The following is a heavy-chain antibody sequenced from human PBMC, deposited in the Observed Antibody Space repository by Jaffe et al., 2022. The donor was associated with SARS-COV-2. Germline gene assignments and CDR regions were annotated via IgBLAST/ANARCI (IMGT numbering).Heavy chain of an antibody. V-gene: IGHV4-34*01. Sequence: QVQLQQWGAGLLKPSETLSLTCAVYGGSFSGYYWSWIRQPPGKGLEWIGEINHSGSTNYNPSLKSRVTISVDTSKNQFSLKLSSVTAADTAVYYCARGPGYYDSSGYYRYYYYYMDVWGKGTTVTVSS. D-gene: IGHD3-22*01. CDR2: INHSGST. J-gene: IGHJ6*03. CDR3: ARGPGYYDSSGYYRYYYYYMDV. CDR1: GGSFSGYY.